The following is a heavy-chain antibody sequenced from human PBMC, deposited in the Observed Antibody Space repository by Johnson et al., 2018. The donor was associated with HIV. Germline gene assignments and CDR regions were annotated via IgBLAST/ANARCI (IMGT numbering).Heavy chain of an antibody. CDR2: ISYDGSNK. CDR1: GFTFSSYA. CDR3: ANLFRGDWGFDAFDI. J-gene: IGHJ3*02. V-gene: IGHV3-30*04. D-gene: IGHD7-27*01. Sequence: QLVESGGGVVQPGRSLRLSCAASGFTFSSYAMHWVRQAPGKGLEWVAVISYDGSNKYYADSVKGRFTISRDNAKNSLYLQMNSLRAEDTALYYCANLFRGDWGFDAFDIWGQGTMVTVSS.